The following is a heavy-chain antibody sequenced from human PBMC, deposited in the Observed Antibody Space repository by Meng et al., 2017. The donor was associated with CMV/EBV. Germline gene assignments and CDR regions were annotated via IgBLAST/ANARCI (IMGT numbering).Heavy chain of an antibody. CDR1: GYTFTSYY. J-gene: IGHJ4*02. V-gene: IGHV1-46*01. CDR2: INPSGGST. Sequence: ASVKVSCKASGYTFTSYYMHWVRQAPGQGLEWMGIINPSGGSTSYAQKFQGRVTSTRNTSISTAYMELSSLRSEDTAVYYCARARRDIVVVPAAYYFDYWGQGTLVTVSS. D-gene: IGHD2-2*01. CDR3: ARARRDIVVVPAAYYFDY.